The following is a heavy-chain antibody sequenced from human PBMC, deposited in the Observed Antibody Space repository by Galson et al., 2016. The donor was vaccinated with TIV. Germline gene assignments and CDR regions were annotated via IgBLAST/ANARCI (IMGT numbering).Heavy chain of an antibody. CDR2: ISFDGRDR. J-gene: IGHJ4*02. D-gene: IGHD3-10*02. V-gene: IGHV3-33*05. Sequence: SLRLSCAASGFTFSSYDIHWVRQAPGKGLEWVAIISFDGRDRYYGDSVKGRFTISRDNSKNTLYLQMNSLTAEDTAVYYCARVFADYYVDYWGQGTLVTVSS. CDR3: ARVFADYYVDY. CDR1: GFTFSSYD.